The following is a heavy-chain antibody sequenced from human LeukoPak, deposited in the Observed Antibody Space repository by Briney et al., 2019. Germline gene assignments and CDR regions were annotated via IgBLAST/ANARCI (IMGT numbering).Heavy chain of an antibody. CDR2: INHSGST. CDR3: ARLLRYNWNPGHAFDI. CDR1: GGSFSGYY. D-gene: IGHD1-20*01. V-gene: IGHV4-34*01. Sequence: PSETLSLTCGVYGGSFSGYYWSWIRQPPGKGLEWIGEINHSGSTNYNPSLKSRVTISVDTSKSQFSLKLSSVTAADTAEYYCARLLRYNWNPGHAFDIWGQGAMVTVSS. J-gene: IGHJ3*02.